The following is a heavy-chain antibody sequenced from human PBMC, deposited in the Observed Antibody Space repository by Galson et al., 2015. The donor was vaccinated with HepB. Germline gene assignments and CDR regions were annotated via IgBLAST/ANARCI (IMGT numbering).Heavy chain of an antibody. CDR3: ARGQANDYVWGNHRYNRRFVYFDY. V-gene: IGHV4-34*01. D-gene: IGHD3-16*02. J-gene: IGHJ4*02. CDR1: GGSLSGYY. Sequence: ETLSLTCGVYGGSLSGYYWSYIRQPPGKGLGWIGEINHSGTANSATTDYNASLESRVTMSVDTSNNQVSLRLTSVTAADTAVYYCARGQANDYVWGNHRYNRRFVYFDYWGQGTLVTVSS. CDR2: INHSGTA.